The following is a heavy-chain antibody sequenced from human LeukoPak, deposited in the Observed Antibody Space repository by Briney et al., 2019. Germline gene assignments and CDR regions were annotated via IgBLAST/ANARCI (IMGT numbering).Heavy chain of an antibody. CDR3: ARAYDILTGYYYDY. V-gene: IGHV4-59*12. CDR1: GGSISSYY. D-gene: IGHD3-9*01. J-gene: IGHJ4*02. Sequence: RASETLSFTCTVSGGSISSYYWTWIRQPPGKGLEWIGYIYYSGSTYYNPSLKSRVTISVDTSKNQFSLKLSSVTAADTAVYYCARAYDILTGYYYDYWGQGTLVTVSS. CDR2: IYYSGST.